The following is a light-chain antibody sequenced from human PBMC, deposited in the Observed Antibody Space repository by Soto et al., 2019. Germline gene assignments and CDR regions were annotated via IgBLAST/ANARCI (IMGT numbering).Light chain of an antibody. CDR2: GAS. V-gene: IGKV3-20*01. CDR1: QTVPNNY. CDR3: QQYGSSKT. Sequence: ENVLTQSPGTLSLSPGEGATLSCRASQTVPNNYLAWYHQKPGQAPRLLIYGASSRATGIPDRFSGSGSGTHFTLTISRLEPGDYGVYYCQQYGSSKTFGQGTKVETK. J-gene: IGKJ1*01.